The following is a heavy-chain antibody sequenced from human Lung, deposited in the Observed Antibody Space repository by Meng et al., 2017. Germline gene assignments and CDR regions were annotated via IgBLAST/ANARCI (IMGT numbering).Heavy chain of an antibody. D-gene: IGHD6-13*01. CDR2: INPKSGDT. Sequence: VQLVQSGAEVKKPGAAVKVSCKPSGYNFPDYYIHWVRRAPGRGLEWMGRINPKSGDTHYAQKFQARVTMTGDTSISTAYMELSGLRSDDTAMYYCARDEDISAAGKLFGDYWGQGTLVTVSS. CDR1: GYNFPDYY. CDR3: ARDEDISAAGKLFGDY. J-gene: IGHJ4*02. V-gene: IGHV1-2*06.